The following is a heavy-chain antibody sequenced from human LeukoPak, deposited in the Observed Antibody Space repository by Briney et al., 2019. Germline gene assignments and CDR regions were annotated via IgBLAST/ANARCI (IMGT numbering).Heavy chain of an antibody. J-gene: IGHJ3*02. V-gene: IGHV4-39*07. CDR2: IYYSGST. D-gene: IGHD1-7*01. CDR3: ARDRITGTTGGDDAFDI. CDR1: GFTFSSYS. Sequence: RPGGSLRLSCAASGFTFSSYSMNWVRQPPGKGLEWIGSIYYSGSTYYNPSLKSRVTISVDTSKNQFSLKLSSVTAADTAVYYCARDRITGTTGGDDAFDIWGQGTMVTVSS.